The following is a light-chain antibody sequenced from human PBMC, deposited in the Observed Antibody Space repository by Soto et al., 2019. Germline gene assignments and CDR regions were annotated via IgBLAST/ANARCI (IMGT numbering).Light chain of an antibody. CDR2: EVN. J-gene: IGLJ3*02. V-gene: IGLV2-14*01. CDR3: NSYTSSATLV. CDR1: SSDVGGYNY. Sequence: SVLTQPASVSGSPGQSITISCTGTSSDVGGYNYVSWYQQHPGKAPKLMIYEVNNRPSGVSNRFSGSKSANTASLTISGLQAEDEADYYCNSYTSSATLVFGGGTKLTVL.